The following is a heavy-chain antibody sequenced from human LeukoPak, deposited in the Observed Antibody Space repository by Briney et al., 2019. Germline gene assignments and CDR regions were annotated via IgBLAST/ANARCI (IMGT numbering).Heavy chain of an antibody. CDR2: ISGSGGST. D-gene: IGHD3-22*01. CDR1: GFTFSSYA. J-gene: IGHJ4*02. CDR3: ARTMIVSYYFDY. V-gene: IGHV3-23*01. Sequence: GGSLRLSCAASGFTFSSYAMSWVRQAPGKGLEWVSAISGSGGSTYYADSVKGRLTISRDNSKNTLYLQMNSLRAEDTAVYYCARTMIVSYYFDYWGQGTLVTVSS.